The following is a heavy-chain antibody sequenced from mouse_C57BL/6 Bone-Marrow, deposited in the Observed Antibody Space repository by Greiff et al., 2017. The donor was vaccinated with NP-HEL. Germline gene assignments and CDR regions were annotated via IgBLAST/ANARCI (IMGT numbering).Heavy chain of an antibody. CDR1: GYTFTSYG. Sequence: QVHVKQSGAELARPGASVKLSCKASGYTFTSYGISWVKQRTGQGLEWIGEIYPRSGNTYYNEKFKGKATLTADKSSSTAYMELRSLTSEDSAVYFCARAPYYYGSSYEAMDYWGQGTSVTVSS. CDR3: ARAPYYYGSSYEAMDY. V-gene: IGHV1-81*01. CDR2: IYPRSGNT. D-gene: IGHD1-1*01. J-gene: IGHJ4*01.